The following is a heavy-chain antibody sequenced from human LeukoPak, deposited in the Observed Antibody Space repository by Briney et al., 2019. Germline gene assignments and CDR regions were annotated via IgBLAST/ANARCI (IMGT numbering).Heavy chain of an antibody. Sequence: VASVKVSCKASGYTFTSYYMHWVRQAPGQGLEWMGIINPSGGSTSYAQKFQGRVTMTRDTSTSTVYMELSSLRSEDTAVYYCARSPHNYYDSSGGFDYWGQGTLVTVSS. CDR2: INPSGGST. D-gene: IGHD3-22*01. CDR1: GYTFTSYY. V-gene: IGHV1-46*01. CDR3: ARSPHNYYDSSGGFDY. J-gene: IGHJ4*02.